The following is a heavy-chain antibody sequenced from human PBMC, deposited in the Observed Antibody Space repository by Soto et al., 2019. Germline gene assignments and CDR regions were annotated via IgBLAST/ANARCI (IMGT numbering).Heavy chain of an antibody. CDR3: AKGYSYSVCDY. CDR1: GFTFSSYG. Sequence: QVQLVESGGGVVQPGRSLRLSCAAYGFTFSSYGMHWVRQAPGKGLEWVAVISYDGSNKYYADSVKGRFTISRDNSKNTLDLQMHSLRAEDTAVYHCAKGYSYSVCDYWGQGTLVTVSS. J-gene: IGHJ4*02. CDR2: ISYDGSNK. V-gene: IGHV3-30*18. D-gene: IGHD5-18*01.